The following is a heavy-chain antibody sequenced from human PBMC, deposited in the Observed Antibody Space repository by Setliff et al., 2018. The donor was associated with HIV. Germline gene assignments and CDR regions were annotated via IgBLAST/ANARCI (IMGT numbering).Heavy chain of an antibody. Sequence: ASVKVSCKASGYSFARYGLSWVRQAPGQGLEWMGWINEDNGDRNFAPIVQGRIALTTDTSTNTAYTELTSLTSEDTALYYCVRDEKRAAAGSLYYFDLWGQGTLVTVSS. CDR1: GYSFARYG. CDR2: INEDNGDR. CDR3: VRDEKRAAAGSLYYFDL. V-gene: IGHV1-18*01. J-gene: IGHJ4*02. D-gene: IGHD6-13*01.